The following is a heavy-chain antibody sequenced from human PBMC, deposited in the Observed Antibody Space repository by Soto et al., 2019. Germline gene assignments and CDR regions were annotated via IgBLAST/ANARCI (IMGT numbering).Heavy chain of an antibody. Sequence: SETLSLTCTVSGASVNSYYWGWIRQPPGKGLEWIGYVNYSGNTNYNPSLNGRVTMSFDTSQFSLKLSSVTAADTAVYYCARDSVPAATDYYYYYMDVWGKGTTVTVSS. CDR3: ARDSVPAATDYYYYYMDV. J-gene: IGHJ6*03. D-gene: IGHD2-2*01. V-gene: IGHV4-59*02. CDR2: VNYSGNT. CDR1: GASVNSYY.